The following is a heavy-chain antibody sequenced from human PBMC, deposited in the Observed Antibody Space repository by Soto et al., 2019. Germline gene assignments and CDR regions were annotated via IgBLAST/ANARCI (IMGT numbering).Heavy chain of an antibody. V-gene: IGHV4-59*01. CDR2: IYYSGST. CDR3: ARVGIAAAGIFGGYGMDV. J-gene: IGHJ6*02. CDR1: GGSISSYY. D-gene: IGHD6-13*01. Sequence: PSETLSLTCTVSGGSISSYYWSWIRQPPGKGLEWIGYIYYSGSTNYNPSLKSRVTISVDTSKNQFSLKLSSVTAADTAVYYCARVGIAAAGIFGGYGMDVWGQGTTVTVSS.